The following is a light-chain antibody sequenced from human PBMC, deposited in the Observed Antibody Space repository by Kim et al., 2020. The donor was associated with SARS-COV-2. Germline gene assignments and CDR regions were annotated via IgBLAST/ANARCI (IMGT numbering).Light chain of an antibody. CDR1: QNISNW. CDR2: DAS. V-gene: IGKV1-5*01. CDR3: QQYNSFST. J-gene: IGKJ1*01. Sequence: SASVGDRVTITCRASQNISNWLAWYQQKPGKAPNLLIFDASSLRTGVPSRFSGDGSETEFTLTISSLQPDDFATYYCQQYNSFSTFGQGTKVDIK.